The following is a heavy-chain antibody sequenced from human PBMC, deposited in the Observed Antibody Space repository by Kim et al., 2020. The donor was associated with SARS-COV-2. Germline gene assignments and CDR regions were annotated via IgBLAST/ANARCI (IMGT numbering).Heavy chain of an antibody. CDR3: ARDATRSQGN. J-gene: IGHJ4*02. D-gene: IGHD1-26*01. CDR1: GFTFSSYS. CDR2: ISSSSSYI. Sequence: GGSLRLSCAASGFTFSSYSMNWVRQAPGKGLEWVSSISSSSSYIYHAASVKGRFTITRDYAKNSLYLQMNSLRAEDTAVSYCARDATRSQGNWGQGTLVTVSS. V-gene: IGHV3-21*01.